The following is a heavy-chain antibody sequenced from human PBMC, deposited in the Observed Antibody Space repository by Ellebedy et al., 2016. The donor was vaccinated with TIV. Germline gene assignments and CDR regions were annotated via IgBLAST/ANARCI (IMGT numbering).Heavy chain of an antibody. CDR3: ARGTSNWFDA. CDR2: INTVNDNT. CDR1: GYSFTSYP. J-gene: IGHJ5*02. Sequence: AASVKVSCKSSGYSFTSYPTHWVRQVPGQSLEWMGWINTVNDNTRHLQKFQGRVAFTRDSSAGVAYMELSGLTSDDTALYFCARGTSNWFDAWGQGTLVTVSS. V-gene: IGHV1-3*04.